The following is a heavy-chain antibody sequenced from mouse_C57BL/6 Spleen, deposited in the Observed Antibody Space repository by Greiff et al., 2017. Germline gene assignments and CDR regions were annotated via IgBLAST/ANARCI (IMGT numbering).Heavy chain of an antibody. D-gene: IGHD2-4*01. V-gene: IGHV1-7*01. J-gene: IGHJ2*01. CDR3: ARSIYYDYDGPYFDY. CDR1: GYTFTSYW. Sequence: VQRVESGAELAKPGASVKLSCKASGYTFTSYWMHWVKQRPGQGLEWIGYINPSSGYTKYNQKFKDKATLTADKSSSTAYMQLSSLTYEDSAVYYCARSIYYDYDGPYFDYWGQGTTLIVSS. CDR2: INPSSGYT.